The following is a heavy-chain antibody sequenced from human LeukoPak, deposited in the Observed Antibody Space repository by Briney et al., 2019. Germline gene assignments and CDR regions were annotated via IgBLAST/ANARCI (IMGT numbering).Heavy chain of an antibody. J-gene: IGHJ4*02. V-gene: IGHV3-74*01. D-gene: IGHD3/OR15-3a*01. Sequence: GGSLRLSCAASGFTLRSYAMHWVRQAPGKGLVWGSRVKSDGSSTSYADSVKGRFTISRDHARNTLYVQMNILREQDTAVYYCARDGFLGPVTAYLDYWGQGSPVTVSS. CDR2: VKSDGSST. CDR3: ARDGFLGPVTAYLDY. CDR1: GFTLRSYA.